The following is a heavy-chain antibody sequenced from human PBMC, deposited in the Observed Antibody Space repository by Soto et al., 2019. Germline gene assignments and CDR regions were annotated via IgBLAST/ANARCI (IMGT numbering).Heavy chain of an antibody. V-gene: IGHV3-74*01. CDR1: GFTFSNYW. D-gene: IGHD6-6*01. CDR2: INSDESSI. CDR3: AREYSTSRYFDY. J-gene: IGHJ4*02. Sequence: GGSLRLSCAVSGFTFSNYWFHWVRQAPGKGLVWVSRINSDESSISYADSVKGRFIISRDNARNTLYLQMNGLRAEDTALYYCAREYSTSRYFDYWGQGTLVTVSS.